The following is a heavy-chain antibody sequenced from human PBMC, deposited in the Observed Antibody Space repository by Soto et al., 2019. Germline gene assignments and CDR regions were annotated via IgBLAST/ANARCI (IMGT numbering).Heavy chain of an antibody. Sequence: QVQLQQWGAGLLKPSETLSLTCAVYGGSFSGYYWSWIRQPPGKGLEWIGEINHSGSTNYNPSLKSRVTISVDTSKNQRSLKLNSVNAADTAVYYCARAAPRYCSGGSCYSGMHYWCQGTLVTVSS. CDR3: ARAAPRYCSGGSCYSGMHY. CDR1: GGSFSGYY. CDR2: INHSGST. D-gene: IGHD2-15*01. J-gene: IGHJ4*02. V-gene: IGHV4-34*01.